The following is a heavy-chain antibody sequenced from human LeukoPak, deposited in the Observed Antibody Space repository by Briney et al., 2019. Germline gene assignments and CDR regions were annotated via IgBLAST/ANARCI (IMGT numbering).Heavy chain of an antibody. CDR1: GFTFSSYE. Sequence: GGSLRLSCSASGFTFSSYEMNWVRQAPGKGLEWVSYISSSGGTIYYADSMKGRFTISRDNAKNSLYLQINSLRAEDTAVYYCARDLSYCTITSCSYYYYGMDVWGRGTTVTVSS. CDR2: ISSSGGTI. CDR3: ARDLSYCTITSCSYYYYGMDV. V-gene: IGHV3-48*03. D-gene: IGHD2-2*01. J-gene: IGHJ6*02.